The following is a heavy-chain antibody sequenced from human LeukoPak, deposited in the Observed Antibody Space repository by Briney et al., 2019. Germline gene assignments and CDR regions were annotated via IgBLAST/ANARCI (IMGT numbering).Heavy chain of an antibody. J-gene: IGHJ4*02. Sequence: PSETLSLTCTVSGASISHYFWSWVRQTPEGGLEWMGHVHTSAGGTYCPSLKTRLTMSIDTSRSQLSLKLTSVTAADTAVYFCARLGSYHDFWGQGALVTVSS. CDR1: GASISHYF. V-gene: IGHV4-4*09. CDR3: ARLGSYHDF. CDR2: VHTSAGG. D-gene: IGHD1-26*01.